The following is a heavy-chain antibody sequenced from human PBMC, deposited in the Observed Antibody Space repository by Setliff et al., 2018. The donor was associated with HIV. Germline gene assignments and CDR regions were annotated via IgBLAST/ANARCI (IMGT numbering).Heavy chain of an antibody. CDR3: ASARIPTGGTSTSLDF. J-gene: IGHJ4*02. CDR2: ISYDGSRI. D-gene: IGHD1-1*01. V-gene: IGHV3-30*01. CDR1: GFTFRDFA. Sequence: LRLSCVGSGFTFRDFAMHWVRQAPGKGLEWVSSISYDGSRIHYADSVKGRFSISRDNSKNTLSLQVNGLGPEDTAVYYCASARIPTGGTSTSLDFWGQGALVTVSS.